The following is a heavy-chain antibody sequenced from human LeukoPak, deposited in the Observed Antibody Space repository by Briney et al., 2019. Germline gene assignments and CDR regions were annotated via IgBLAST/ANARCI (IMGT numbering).Heavy chain of an antibody. D-gene: IGHD6-19*01. J-gene: IGHJ4*02. Sequence: GGSLRLSCAASGFTVSSNYAMSWVRQAPGKGLEWVSSISGSGASTYYADSVKGRFTISRDNSQNTLYLQMNSLRAGDTAVYYCAKDWDRSGWYGKFDYWGQGTLVTVSS. V-gene: IGHV3-23*01. CDR1: GFTVSSNYA. CDR2: ISGSGAST. CDR3: AKDWDRSGWYGKFDY.